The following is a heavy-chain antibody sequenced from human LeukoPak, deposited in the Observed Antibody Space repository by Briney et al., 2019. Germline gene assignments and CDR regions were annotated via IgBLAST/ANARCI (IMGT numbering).Heavy chain of an antibody. CDR2: IYPGDSDT. D-gene: IGHD6-13*01. J-gene: IGHJ6*03. CDR1: GYSFTSYW. V-gene: IGHV5-51*01. Sequence: GESLKISCKGSGYSFTSYWIGWVRQMPGKGLEWMGIIYPGDSDTRYSLSFQGQVTISADKSISTAYLQWSSLKASDTAMYYCARRAAAGTYYCYYMDVWGKGTTVTVSS. CDR3: ARRAAAGTYYCYYMDV.